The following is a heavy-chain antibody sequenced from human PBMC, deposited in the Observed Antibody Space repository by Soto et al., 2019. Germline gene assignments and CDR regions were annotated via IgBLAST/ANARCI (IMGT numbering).Heavy chain of an antibody. V-gene: IGHV3-48*02. CDR3: AREGWPLLQTGMDV. J-gene: IGHJ6*02. CDR2: ISSSNRTT. D-gene: IGHD2-15*01. Sequence: PGGSLRLSCAASGFTFRSYSMNWVRQAPGKGLEWVSYISSSNRTTNYADSVKDRFIISRDNAKNSLYLQMHSLRDEDTAVYYCAREGWPLLQTGMDVWGQGTTVTVSS. CDR1: GFTFRSYS.